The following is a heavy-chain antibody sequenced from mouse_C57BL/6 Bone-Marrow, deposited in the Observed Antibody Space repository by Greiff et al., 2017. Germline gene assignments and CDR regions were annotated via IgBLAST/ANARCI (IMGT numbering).Heavy chain of an antibody. V-gene: IGHV1-81*01. J-gene: IGHJ3*01. CDR3: ASGGVYDCTPFAY. CDR1: GYTFTSYG. Sequence: QVQLKESGAELARPGASVKLSCKASGYTFTSYGISWVKQRTGQGLEWIGEIYPRSGNTYYNEKFKGKATLTADKSSSTAYMELRSLTSDDSAVYFCASGGVYDCTPFAYWGQGTLVTVSA. D-gene: IGHD2-1*01. CDR2: IYPRSGNT.